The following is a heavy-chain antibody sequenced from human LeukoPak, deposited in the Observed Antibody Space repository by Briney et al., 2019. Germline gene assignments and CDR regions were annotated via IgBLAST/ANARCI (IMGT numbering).Heavy chain of an antibody. J-gene: IGHJ6*02. CDR2: INHSGST. V-gene: IGHV4-34*01. CDR1: GGSFSGYY. CDR3: ARGYCSGGSYYYYYYYGMDV. Sequence: PSETLSLTCAVYGGSFSGYYWSWIRQPPGKGLEWIGEINHSGSTNYNPSLKSRVTISVDTSKNQFSLKLSSVTAADTAVYYCARGYCSGGSYYYYYYYGMDVWGQGTTVTVSS. D-gene: IGHD2-15*01.